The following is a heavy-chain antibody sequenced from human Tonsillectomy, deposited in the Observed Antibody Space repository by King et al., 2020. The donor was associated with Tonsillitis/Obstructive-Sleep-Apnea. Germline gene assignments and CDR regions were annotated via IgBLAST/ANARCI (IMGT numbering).Heavy chain of an antibody. V-gene: IGHV3-21*01. Sequence: VQLVESGGGLVKPGGSLRLSCAASGFTFSSFSMNWVRQAPGKGLEWLSSISSSSSYIYYADSVKGRFTSSRDNAKNSLDLQMNSLRAEDTAVYYCARGDIVIVPSAIGDWGQGTLVTVSS. CDR2: ISSSSSYI. J-gene: IGHJ4*02. D-gene: IGHD2-2*02. CDR1: GFTFSSFS. CDR3: ARGDIVIVPSAIGD.